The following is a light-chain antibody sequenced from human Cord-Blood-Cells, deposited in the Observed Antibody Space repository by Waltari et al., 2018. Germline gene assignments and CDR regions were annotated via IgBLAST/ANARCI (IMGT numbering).Light chain of an antibody. J-gene: IGLJ2*01. CDR2: EGR. Sequence: QSALTQPASVSGSPGQSITISCTGTSSAVGSYNLVSWYQQHPGKAPKLMIYEGRKRPSGVSKRFSGSKSGNPASLTISGLQAEDEADYYCCSYAGSSTLVFGGGTNLTVL. V-gene: IGLV2-23*01. CDR3: CSYAGSSTLV. CDR1: SSAVGSYNL.